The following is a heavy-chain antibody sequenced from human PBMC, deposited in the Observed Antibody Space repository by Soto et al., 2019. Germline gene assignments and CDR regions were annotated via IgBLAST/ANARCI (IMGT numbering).Heavy chain of an antibody. CDR1: GYTFTRFG. CDR3: ARFLQLRPLDS. D-gene: IGHD1-1*01. V-gene: IGHV1-18*04. Sequence: QVQLVQSEGEMKKPGASVKVSCKASGYTFTRFGIGWVRQAPGQGLEYMGWITVDNGHTDYAQKFQGRVTMTVDTSTTTVYMELTNLISDDTAVYYCARFLQLRPLDSWGQGTLVTVSS. J-gene: IGHJ4*02. CDR2: ITVDNGHT.